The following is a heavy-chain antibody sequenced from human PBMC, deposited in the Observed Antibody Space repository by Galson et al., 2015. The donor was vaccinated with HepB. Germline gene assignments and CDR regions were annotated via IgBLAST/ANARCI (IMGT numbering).Heavy chain of an antibody. V-gene: IGHV1-46*01. CDR3: ARGVLLWDGAAY. Sequence: SVKVSCKASGCTFTSYAMHWVRQAPGQGLEWMGGINASGGTTDYAERFQGRLTMTRDKSTSTAFMELSSLRSEDTAVYVCARGVLLWDGAAYWGQGALGTVS. J-gene: IGHJ4*02. D-gene: IGHD3-10*01. CDR1: GCTFTSYA. CDR2: INASGGTT.